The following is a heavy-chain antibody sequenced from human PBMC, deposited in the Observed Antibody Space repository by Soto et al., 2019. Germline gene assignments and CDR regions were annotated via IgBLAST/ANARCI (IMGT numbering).Heavy chain of an antibody. D-gene: IGHD3-3*01. Sequence: SETLSLNCAFYGVSFIENYWNWLLQPPWDRLEWIGEINYSGSTNYNPSLKSRVTISVDTSKNQFSLKLSSVTAADTAVYYCARELGRGMPSYYDFWSGYLIRGYYYYGMDVWGQGTTVS. V-gene: IGHV4-34*01. J-gene: IGHJ6*02. CDR2: INYSGST. CDR3: ARELGRGMPSYYDFWSGYLIRGYYYYGMDV. CDR1: GVSFIENY.